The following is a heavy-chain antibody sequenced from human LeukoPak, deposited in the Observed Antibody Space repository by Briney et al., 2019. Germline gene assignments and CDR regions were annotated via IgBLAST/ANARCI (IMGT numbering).Heavy chain of an antibody. Sequence: ASVKVSCKASGYTFTSYAIHWVRQAPGQRLEWMGWISAGNGNTKYSQNFQGRVTFISNTSATTAFMELSSLRSEDAAVYYCARDSGSGNSDYWGQGTLVTVSS. CDR2: ISAGNGNT. CDR1: GYTFTSYA. D-gene: IGHD1-26*01. CDR3: ARDSGSGNSDY. V-gene: IGHV1-3*01. J-gene: IGHJ4*02.